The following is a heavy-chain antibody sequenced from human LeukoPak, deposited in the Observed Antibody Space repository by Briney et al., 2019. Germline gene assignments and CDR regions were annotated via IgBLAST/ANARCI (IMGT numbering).Heavy chain of an antibody. V-gene: IGHV3-9*03. CDR3: AKDGAQWLEKTDAFDI. D-gene: IGHD6-19*01. CDR1: GFTFDDYA. Sequence: GGSLRFSCAASGFTFDDYAMHWVRQAPGKGLEWVSGISWNSGSIGYADSVKGRFTISRDNAKNSLYLQMNSLRAEDMALYYCAKDGAQWLEKTDAFDIWGQGTMVTVSS. CDR2: ISWNSGSI. J-gene: IGHJ3*02.